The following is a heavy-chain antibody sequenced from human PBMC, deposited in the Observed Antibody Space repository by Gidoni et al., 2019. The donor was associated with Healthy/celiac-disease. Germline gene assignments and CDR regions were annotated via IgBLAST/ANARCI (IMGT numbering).Heavy chain of an antibody. V-gene: IGHV4-31*03. CDR2: IYYSGST. D-gene: IGHD6-13*01. Sequence: QVQLQESGPGLVKPSQTLSLTCTVSGGSIRSGGYYWSWIRQHPGKGLEWIGYIYYSGSTYYNPSLKSRVTISVDTSKNQFSLKLSSVTAADTAVYYCASASAHIIAAAGGAYFDYWGQGTLVTVSS. J-gene: IGHJ4*02. CDR1: GGSIRSGGYY. CDR3: ASASAHIIAAAGGAYFDY.